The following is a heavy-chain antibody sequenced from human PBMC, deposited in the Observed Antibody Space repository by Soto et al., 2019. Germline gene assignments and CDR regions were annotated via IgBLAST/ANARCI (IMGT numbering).Heavy chain of an antibody. CDR2: IYYSGST. D-gene: IGHD6-13*01. V-gene: IGHV4-61*01. Sequence: PSETLSLTCTVSGGSVSSCSYYWSWIRQPPGKGLEWSGYIYYSGSTNYNPSLKSRVTISVDTSKNQFSLKLSSVTAADTAVYYCARTRYSSSLVPFYWGQGTLVTVSS. CDR1: GGSVSSCSYY. J-gene: IGHJ4*02. CDR3: ARTRYSSSLVPFY.